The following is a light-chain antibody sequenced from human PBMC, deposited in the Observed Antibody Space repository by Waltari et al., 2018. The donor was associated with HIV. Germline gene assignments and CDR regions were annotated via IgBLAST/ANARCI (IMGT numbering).Light chain of an antibody. CDR1: QTIDQTS. CDR3: QVYGGSPRWT. CDR2: ASS. V-gene: IGKV3D-20*01. J-gene: IGKJ1*01. Sequence: VLTQSPATLSVAPWGNATLSCRASQTIDQTSLTWYQQRPGLAPRLVLFASSTRATGIPDRFRGGESGTEFTLTIRRLEPEDFAIYYCQVYGGSPRWTFGPGTRLELK.